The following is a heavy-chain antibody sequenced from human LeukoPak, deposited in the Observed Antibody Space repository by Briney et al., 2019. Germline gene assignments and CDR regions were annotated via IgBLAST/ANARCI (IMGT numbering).Heavy chain of an antibody. CDR3: ARGASPWYFDL. V-gene: IGHV3-66*01. J-gene: IGHJ2*01. Sequence: GGSLRLSCAASGFTVSSNYMGWVRQAPGKGLEWVSVIYSGGSTYYADSVKGRFTISRDNSKNTLYLQMNSLRAEDTAVYYCARGASPWYFDLWGRGTLVTVSS. CDR2: IYSGGST. CDR1: GFTVSSNY.